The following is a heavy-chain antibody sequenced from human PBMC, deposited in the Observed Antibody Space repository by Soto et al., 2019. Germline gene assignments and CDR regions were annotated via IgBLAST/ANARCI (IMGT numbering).Heavy chain of an antibody. J-gene: IGHJ6*01. Sequence: PSETLSLTSTVSGGSISSGGYYWSWIRQHRGKGLEWIGYIYYSGSTCYNPSLKSRVTISVDTSKNQFSLKLGSVTAADTAVYYSERAPPEYSSRLDLYYYGMYVWGPGPMVTVSS. V-gene: IGHV4-31*03. D-gene: IGHD6-13*01. CDR3: ERAPPEYSSRLDLYYYGMYV. CDR2: IYYSGST. CDR1: GGSISSGGYY.